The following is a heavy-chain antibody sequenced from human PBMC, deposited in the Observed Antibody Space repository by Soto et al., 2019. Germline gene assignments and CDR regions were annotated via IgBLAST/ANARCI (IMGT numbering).Heavy chain of an antibody. J-gene: IGHJ6*02. D-gene: IGHD1-26*01. V-gene: IGHV4-4*02. CDR2: IYHSGST. CDR1: GVSISSSNW. Sequence: QVQLQESGPGLVKPSGTLSLTCAVSGVSISSSNWWSWVRQPPGKGLEWIGEIYHSGSTNYNPSLKSRVTISVAKSKTQFSLKLSSVTAADTAVYYCARVSGSYYYGMDVWGQGTTVTVSS. CDR3: ARVSGSYYYGMDV.